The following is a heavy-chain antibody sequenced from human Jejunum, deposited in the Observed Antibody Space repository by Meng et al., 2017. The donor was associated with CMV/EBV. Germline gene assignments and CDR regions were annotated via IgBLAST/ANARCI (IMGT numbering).Heavy chain of an antibody. CDR3: AKVPGSGYYGIDY. CDR1: GFPFSSYA. D-gene: IGHD3-22*01. Sequence: SGFPFSSYAFSWVRQAPGKGLEWVSIIYGGGSSTFYADSVKGRFTISRDNSKNTLYLQMDSLRAEDTAIYYCAKVPGSGYYGIDYWGQGTPVTVSS. CDR2: IYGGGSST. V-gene: IGHV3-23*03. J-gene: IGHJ4*02.